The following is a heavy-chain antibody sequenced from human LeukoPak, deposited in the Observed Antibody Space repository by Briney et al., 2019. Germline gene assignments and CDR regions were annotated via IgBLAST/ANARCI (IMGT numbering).Heavy chain of an antibody. CDR1: GFTVSSNY. V-gene: IGHV3-53*01. CDR3: ASWAGVRGVTPIDF. D-gene: IGHD3-10*01. Sequence: GGSLRLSCAASGFTVSSNYMSWVRQAPGKGLEWVSVIYSGGSTYYADSVKGRFTISRDNSKNTLYLQMNSLRAEDTAVYFCASWAGVRGVTPIDFWGQGTLVTVSS. CDR2: IYSGGST. J-gene: IGHJ4*02.